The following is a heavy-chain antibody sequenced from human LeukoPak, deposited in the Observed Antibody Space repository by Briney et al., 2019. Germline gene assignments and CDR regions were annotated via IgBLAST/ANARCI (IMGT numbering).Heavy chain of an antibody. J-gene: IGHJ5*02. CDR3: ARGGGLVPGTWFDP. CDR1: GYTFTNYG. D-gene: IGHD6-19*01. CDR2: ISAYNGNT. Sequence: VASVKVSCKASGYTFTNYGISWVRQAPGQGLEWMGWISAYNGNTNYAQELQGRVTMTTDTSTSTAYLELRSLRSDDTAVYYCARGGGLVPGTWFDPWGQGTLVTVSS. V-gene: IGHV1-18*01.